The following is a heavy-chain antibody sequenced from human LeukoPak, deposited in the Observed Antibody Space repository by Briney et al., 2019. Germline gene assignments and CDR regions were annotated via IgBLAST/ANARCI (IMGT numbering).Heavy chain of an antibody. CDR1: GFTFSRHG. V-gene: IGHV3-30*02. J-gene: IGHJ6*03. CDR3: AQDRSYSDYDMDV. Sequence: GGSLRLSCAASGFTFSRHGIHWVRQAPGKGLEWVAFIRYDGNNKYYADSVKGRFSISRDNSKDTLYLQMNSLRAEDTAVNYCAQDRSYSDYDMDVWGKGTTVTVSS. CDR2: IRYDGNNK. D-gene: IGHD1-26*01.